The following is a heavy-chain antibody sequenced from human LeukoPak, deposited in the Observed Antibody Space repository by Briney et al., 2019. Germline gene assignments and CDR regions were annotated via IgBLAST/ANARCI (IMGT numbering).Heavy chain of an antibody. Sequence: SETLSLTCTVSGYSISSGYYWGWIRQPPGKGLEWIGSIYHSGSTYYSPSLKSRVTISVDTSKNQFSLKLSSVTAADTAVYYCARELAARTPYFDYWGQGTLVNVSS. V-gene: IGHV4-38-2*02. J-gene: IGHJ4*02. CDR2: IYHSGST. D-gene: IGHD6-6*01. CDR1: GYSISSGYY. CDR3: ARELAARTPYFDY.